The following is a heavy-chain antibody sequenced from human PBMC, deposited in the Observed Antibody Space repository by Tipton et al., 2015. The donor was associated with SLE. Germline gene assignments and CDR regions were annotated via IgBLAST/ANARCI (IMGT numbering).Heavy chain of an antibody. CDR1: GGSFSGHT. V-gene: IGHV4-59*08. CDR3: ARGMLTWRGAIIGVDV. Sequence: TLSLTCVVYGGSFSGHTWTWVRQPPGQGLEWIGYISDGGGTNHNPSLKSRVTISVDPAKNQFSLKLTSVTAADTAVYYCARGMLTWRGAIIGVDVWGQGTSVNVSS. CDR2: ISDGGGT. J-gene: IGHJ6*02. D-gene: IGHD2-8*01.